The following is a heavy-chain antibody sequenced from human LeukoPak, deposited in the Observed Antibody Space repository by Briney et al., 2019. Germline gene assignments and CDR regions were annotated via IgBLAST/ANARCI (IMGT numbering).Heavy chain of an antibody. Sequence: GASVKVSCKASSYTFTSYDINWVRQATGQGLEWMGWMNPNSGHTGYAQKFQGSVTMTRNTSISTAYMELSSLKSEDTAVYYCARGWPYSTSSSYYYYMDVWGKGTTVTVSS. CDR3: ARGWPYSTSSSYYYYMDV. J-gene: IGHJ6*03. D-gene: IGHD6-6*01. CDR2: MNPNSGHT. V-gene: IGHV1-8*01. CDR1: SYTFTSYD.